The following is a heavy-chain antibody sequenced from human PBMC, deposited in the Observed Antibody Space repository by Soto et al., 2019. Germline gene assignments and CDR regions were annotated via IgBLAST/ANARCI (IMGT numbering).Heavy chain of an antibody. CDR2: IYYSGST. CDR3: ARVRYGMDV. Sequence: LSLTCTVSVGSISIYYWSWIRQPPGKGLEWIGYIYYSGSTNYNPSLKSRVTISVDTSKNQFSLKLNSVTAADTAVYYCARVRYGMDVWGQGTTVTVSS. V-gene: IGHV4-59*01. J-gene: IGHJ6*02. CDR1: VGSISIYY.